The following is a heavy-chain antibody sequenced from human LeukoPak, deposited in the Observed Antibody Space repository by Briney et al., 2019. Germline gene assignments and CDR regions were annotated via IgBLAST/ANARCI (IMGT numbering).Heavy chain of an antibody. Sequence: GGSLRLSCVASGFIFSSYSMNWVRQAPGKGLEWISYVSTSSTTIYYADSVKGRFTISRDNAKNSLYLQMNSLRAEDTAVYYCARDLYDSSGYYWVFDYWGQGTLVTVSS. J-gene: IGHJ4*02. CDR1: GFIFSSYS. CDR2: VSTSSTTI. CDR3: ARDLYDSSGYYWVFDY. D-gene: IGHD3-22*01. V-gene: IGHV3-48*01.